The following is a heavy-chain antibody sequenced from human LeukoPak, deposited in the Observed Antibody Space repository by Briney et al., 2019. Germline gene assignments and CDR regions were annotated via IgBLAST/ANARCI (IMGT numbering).Heavy chain of an antibody. CDR3: ARDQGRGYFYDALDI. CDR2: ISSNGGTT. J-gene: IGHJ3*02. CDR1: GFTFSNYA. V-gene: IGHV3-64*01. D-gene: IGHD5-18*01. Sequence: GGSLRLSCAASGFTFSNYAMHWVRQAPGKGLEYVSAISSNGGTTYYAISVKGRFTVSRDNSKNTLYLQMGSLRAEDMAVYYCARDQGRGYFYDALDIWGQGTMVTVSS.